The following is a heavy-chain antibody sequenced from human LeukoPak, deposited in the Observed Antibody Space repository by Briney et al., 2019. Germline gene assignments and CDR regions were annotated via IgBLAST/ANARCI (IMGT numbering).Heavy chain of an antibody. Sequence: SETLSLTCAVYGASFSGYYWSWIRQPPGKGPEWIGEINHSGSTNYNPSLKRRVTLSVDTSRNQFALKLSSVTAADTAVYYCASRGGSWAYWGQGTLVTVSS. V-gene: IGHV4-34*01. CDR1: GASFSGYY. CDR2: INHSGST. J-gene: IGHJ4*02. CDR3: ASRGGSWAY. D-gene: IGHD2-15*01.